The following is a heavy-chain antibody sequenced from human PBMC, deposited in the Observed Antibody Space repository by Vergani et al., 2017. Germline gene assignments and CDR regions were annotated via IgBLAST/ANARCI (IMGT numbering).Heavy chain of an antibody. CDR3: VKGDTAMVTDAFDI. CDR2: ISSNGGST. D-gene: IGHD5-18*01. V-gene: IGHV3-64D*06. CDR1: GFTFSSYA. J-gene: IGHJ3*02. Sequence: VQLVESGGGLVQPGGSLRLSCSASGFTFSSYAMHWVRQAPGKGLDYVSAISSNGGSTYYADSVKGRFTISRDNSKNTLYLQMSSLRAEDTAVYYCVKGDTAMVTDAFDIWGQGTMATVSS.